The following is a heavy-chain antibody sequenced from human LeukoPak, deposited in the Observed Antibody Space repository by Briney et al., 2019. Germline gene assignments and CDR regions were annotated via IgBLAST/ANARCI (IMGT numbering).Heavy chain of an antibody. D-gene: IGHD6-19*01. CDR1: GGTFSSYA. J-gene: IGHJ3*02. CDR2: IIPILGIA. Sequence: SVKVSCKASGGTFSSYAISWVRQAPGQGLEWMGRIIPILGIANYAQKFQGRVTITADKSTSTAYMELSSLRSEDTAVYYCARDPSQKQWRNAFDIWGQGTMVTVSS. V-gene: IGHV1-69*04. CDR3: ARDPSQKQWRNAFDI.